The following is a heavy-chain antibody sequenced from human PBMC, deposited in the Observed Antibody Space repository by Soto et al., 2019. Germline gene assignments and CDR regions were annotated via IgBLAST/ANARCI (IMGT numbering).Heavy chain of an antibody. Sequence: QLQLQESGPGLVKPSETLSLTCTVSGGSISSSSYYWGWIRQPPGKGLEWIGSIYYSGSTYYNPSLKSRATTTADTPKNRFSLKLSSVAAAATAVYYCGYGDYGSWFDPWGQGTLVSVSS. CDR3: GYGDYGSWFDP. J-gene: IGHJ5*02. V-gene: IGHV4-39*01. CDR2: IYYSGST. CDR1: GGSISSSSYY. D-gene: IGHD4-17*01.